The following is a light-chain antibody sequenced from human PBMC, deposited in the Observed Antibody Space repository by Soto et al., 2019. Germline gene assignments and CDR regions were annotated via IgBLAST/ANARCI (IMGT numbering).Light chain of an antibody. CDR3: QQYGSSPQYT. CDR2: GAS. CDR1: QSVSSSY. J-gene: IGKJ2*01. V-gene: IGKV3-20*01. Sequence: EIVLTQSTGTLSLSPGERATLSCRASQSVSSSYLAWYQQKPGQAPRLLIYGASSRATGIPDRFSGSGSGTDFTLTISRLETEDFAVYYCQQYGSSPQYTFGQGTKLEIK.